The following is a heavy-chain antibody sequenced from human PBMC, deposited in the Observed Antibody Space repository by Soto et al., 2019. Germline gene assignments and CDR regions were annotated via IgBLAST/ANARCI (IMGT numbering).Heavy chain of an antibody. CDR2: INDSGTT. CDR3: ARGNFYGWYFDL. Sequence: QVQLQQWGTGLLKPAETLSLTCAVYVGAFSGYSWTWIRQSPGKGLECIGEINDSGTTNYNPSLKSRVTLSVDLTKKQVFLNLISVTAADPAVYYCARGNFYGWYFDLWGRGTLVTVSS. V-gene: IGHV4-34*01. D-gene: IGHD4-17*01. CDR1: VGAFSGYS. J-gene: IGHJ2*01.